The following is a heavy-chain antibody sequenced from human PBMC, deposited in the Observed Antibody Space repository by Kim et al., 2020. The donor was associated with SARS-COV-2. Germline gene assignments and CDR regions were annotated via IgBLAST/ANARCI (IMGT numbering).Heavy chain of an antibody. Sequence: ASVKVSCKASGYTFTSYAMHWVRQAPGQRLEWMGWINAGNGNTKYSQKFQGRVTITRDTSASTAYMELSSLRSEDTAVYYCARDRIYSGSYYAAFDIWGQGTMVTVSS. V-gene: IGHV1-3*01. CDR2: INAGNGNT. D-gene: IGHD1-26*01. J-gene: IGHJ3*02. CDR3: ARDRIYSGSYYAAFDI. CDR1: GYTFTSYA.